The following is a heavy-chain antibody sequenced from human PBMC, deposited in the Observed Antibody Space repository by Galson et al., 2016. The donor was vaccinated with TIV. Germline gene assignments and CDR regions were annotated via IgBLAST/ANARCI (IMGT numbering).Heavy chain of an antibody. V-gene: IGHV4-38-2*01. D-gene: IGHD3-3*01. CDR3: VRHYDFRLAYFDL. J-gene: IGHJ2*01. CDR2: GYQSGNT. Sequence: TLSLTCAVSGYSISSGYYWGWIRQPPGKGLEYIGSGYQSGNTYNNPSLQSRVTISGDLSRNQFSLKLISVTAADTAVYYCVRHYDFRLAYFDLWGRGTLVTVSS. CDR1: GYSISSGYY.